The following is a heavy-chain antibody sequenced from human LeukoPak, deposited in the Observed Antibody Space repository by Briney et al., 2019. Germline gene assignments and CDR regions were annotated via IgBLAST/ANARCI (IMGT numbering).Heavy chain of an antibody. D-gene: IGHD5-24*01. J-gene: IGHJ4*02. Sequence: ASVKVSCKASEYIFTDYAINWVRQAPGQRLEWMGWINAGNGNTKYSQKFQGRVTITRDTSASTAYMELSSLTSEDTAVYYCARGRWSATTATYYLDFWGQGTLVTVPS. CDR1: EYIFTDYA. CDR3: ARGRWSATTATYYLDF. CDR2: INAGNGNT. V-gene: IGHV1-3*01.